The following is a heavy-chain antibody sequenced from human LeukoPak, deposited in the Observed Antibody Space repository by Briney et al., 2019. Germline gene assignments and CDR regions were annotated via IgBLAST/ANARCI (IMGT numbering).Heavy chain of an antibody. CDR1: GFNFSSYT. Sequence: GGSLRLSCTASGFNFSSYTMNWVRQAPGKGLEWVSSISSSSSYIYYADSVKGRFTISRDNAKNSLYLQMNSLRAEDTAVYYCARDQERNAVAGTLGYWGQGTLVTVSS. CDR3: ARDQERNAVAGTLGY. V-gene: IGHV3-21*01. CDR2: ISSSSSYI. D-gene: IGHD6-19*01. J-gene: IGHJ4*02.